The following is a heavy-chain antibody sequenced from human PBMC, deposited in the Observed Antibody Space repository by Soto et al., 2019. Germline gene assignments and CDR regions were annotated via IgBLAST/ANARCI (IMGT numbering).Heavy chain of an antibody. J-gene: IGHJ4*02. Sequence: ASVKVSCKASGYTFTSYAMHWVRQAPGQRLEWMGWINAGNGNTKYSQKFQGRVTITRDTSASTAYMELSGLRSEDTAVYYCARGSGIVLVPAAMEGFDYWGQGTLVTVSS. D-gene: IGHD2-2*01. V-gene: IGHV1-3*01. CDR3: ARGSGIVLVPAAMEGFDY. CDR2: INAGNGNT. CDR1: GYTFTSYA.